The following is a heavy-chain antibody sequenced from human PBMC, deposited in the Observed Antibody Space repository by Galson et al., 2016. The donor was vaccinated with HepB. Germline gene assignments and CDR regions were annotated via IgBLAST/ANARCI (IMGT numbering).Heavy chain of an antibody. CDR2: IYHSGSA. CDR3: TLPYLMGAFNV. J-gene: IGHJ3*01. V-gene: IGHV4-4*02. D-gene: IGHD1-26*01. CDR1: GDSISSRSW. Sequence: SETLSLTCAVSGDSISSRSWWTWVRQPPGKGLEWIGEIYHSGSANYHPSLKSRVTISVDKSKNQFSLNMSSVTAADTAVYYCTLPYLMGAFNVWGQGTMVTVSS.